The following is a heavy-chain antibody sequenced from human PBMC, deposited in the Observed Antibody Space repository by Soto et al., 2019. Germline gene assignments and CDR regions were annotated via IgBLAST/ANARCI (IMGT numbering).Heavy chain of an antibody. CDR3: AKSKDSTSFGVVIYYFDT. Sequence: GGSLRLSCAASGFTFSSFGMNWVRQAPGKGLEWVSSLSPNGGSTYYAESVKGRFTISRDNAKNTLFLQMDSLRAEDTAVYFCAKSKDSTSFGVVIYYFDTWGQGALVTVSS. V-gene: IGHV3-23*01. CDR2: LSPNGGST. CDR1: GFTFSSFG. J-gene: IGHJ4*02. D-gene: IGHD3-3*01.